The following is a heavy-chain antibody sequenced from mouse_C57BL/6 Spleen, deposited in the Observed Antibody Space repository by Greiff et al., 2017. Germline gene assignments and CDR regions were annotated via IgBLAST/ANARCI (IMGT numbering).Heavy chain of an antibody. CDR3: TTGYYGSSYSYFDV. CDR2: IDPENGDT. CDR1: GFNIKDDY. V-gene: IGHV14-4*01. Sequence: EFQLQQSGAELVRPGASVKLSCTASGFNIKDDYMHWVKQRPEQGLEWIGWIDPENGDTEYASKFQGKATITADTSSNTAYLQLSSLTSEDTAVYYCTTGYYGSSYSYFDVWGTGTTVTVSS. D-gene: IGHD1-1*01. J-gene: IGHJ1*03.